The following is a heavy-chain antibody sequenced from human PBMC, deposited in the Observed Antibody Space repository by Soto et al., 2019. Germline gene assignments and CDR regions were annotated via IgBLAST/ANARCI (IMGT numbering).Heavy chain of an antibody. CDR3: ARDVTAYCGGDCYSQALDY. V-gene: IGHV3-30-3*01. CDR1: GFTFSSYA. CDR2: ISYDGSNK. Sequence: QVQLVESGGGVVQPGRSLRLSCAASGFTFSSYAMHWVRQAPGKGLEWVAVISYDGSNKYYADSVKGRFTISRDNSKNXLXXQMNSLRAEDTAVYYCARDVTAYCGGDCYSQALDYWGQGTLVTVSS. D-gene: IGHD2-21*02. J-gene: IGHJ4*02.